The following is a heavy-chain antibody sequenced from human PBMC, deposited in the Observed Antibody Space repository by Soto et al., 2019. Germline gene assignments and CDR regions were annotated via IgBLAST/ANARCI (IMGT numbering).Heavy chain of an antibody. CDR1: GGSISSDY. Sequence: PSETLSLTCTVSGGSISSDYWSWIRQPPGKGLEWVGYVYNNGGTKYNPSLKSRVTISVDTSNNQSSLKLTSVTAADTDVYYCARGYYYDTSGYYSAFDIWGQGTMVTVSS. V-gene: IGHV4-59*01. CDR3: ARGYYYDTSGYYSAFDI. J-gene: IGHJ3*02. CDR2: VYNNGGT. D-gene: IGHD3-22*01.